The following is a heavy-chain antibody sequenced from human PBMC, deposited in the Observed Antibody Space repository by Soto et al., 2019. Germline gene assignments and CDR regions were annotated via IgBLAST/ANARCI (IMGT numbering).Heavy chain of an antibody. D-gene: IGHD3-10*01. J-gene: IGHJ6*02. CDR2: IYHSGST. Sequence: QVQLQESGPGLVKPSGTLSLTCAVSGGSISSSNWWSWVRQPPGKGLEWIGEIYHSGSTNYNPSLKCRVSISIDKSKTHCSLKLSSVTAADTAVYYCSTDQPWFGDFNTWDMDVWGQGTTVTVSS. V-gene: IGHV4-4*02. CDR3: STDQPWFGDFNTWDMDV. CDR1: GGSISSSNW.